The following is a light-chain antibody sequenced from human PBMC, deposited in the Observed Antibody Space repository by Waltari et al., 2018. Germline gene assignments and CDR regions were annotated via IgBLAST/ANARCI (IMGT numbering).Light chain of an antibody. Sequence: DVHLTQSPSTLAASVGDSVTITCRASRSVDRCLAWYQQLPGEAPSLLIYKVSFLQSGVPSRFSGGGSETHFTLTIDGLQPDDFATYYCQQYNSVPPTFGGGTRVEI. CDR1: RSVDRC. V-gene: IGKV1-5*03. CDR3: QQYNSVPPT. J-gene: IGKJ4*01. CDR2: KVS.